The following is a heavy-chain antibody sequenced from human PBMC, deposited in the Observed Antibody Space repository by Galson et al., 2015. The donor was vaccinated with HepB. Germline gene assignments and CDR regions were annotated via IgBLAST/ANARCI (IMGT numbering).Heavy chain of an antibody. CDR2: ISYDGSNK. V-gene: IGHV3-30*04. D-gene: IGHD3-10*01. Sequence: SLRLSCAASGFTFSSYAMLWVRQAPGKGLEWVAVISYDGSNKYYADSVKGRFTISRDNSKNTLYLQMNSLRAEDTAVYYCARGAQRGWFGEPGFDYWGQGTLVTVSS. CDR1: GFTFSSYA. CDR3: ARGAQRGWFGEPGFDY. J-gene: IGHJ4*02.